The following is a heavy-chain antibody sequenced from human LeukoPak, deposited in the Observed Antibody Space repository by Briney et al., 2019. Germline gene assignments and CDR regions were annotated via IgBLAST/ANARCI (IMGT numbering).Heavy chain of an antibody. Sequence: GGSLRLSCAASGFTFSSYSMSWVRQAPGKGLEWVSSISSSSSYIYYADSVKGRFTISRDNAKNSLYLQMNSLRAEDTAVYYCAEGTHDYGGNYYYYGMDVWGQGTTVTVPS. D-gene: IGHD4-23*01. CDR1: GFTFSSYS. CDR3: AEGTHDYGGNYYYYGMDV. V-gene: IGHV3-21*01. J-gene: IGHJ6*02. CDR2: ISSSSSYI.